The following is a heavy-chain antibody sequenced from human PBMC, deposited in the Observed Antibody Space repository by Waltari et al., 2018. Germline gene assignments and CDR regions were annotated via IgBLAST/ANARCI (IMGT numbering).Heavy chain of an antibody. D-gene: IGHD3-10*01. J-gene: IGHJ4*02. CDR3: ARTTLYGSGSYLYY. V-gene: IGHV3-64*01. Sequence: EVQLVESGGGLVQPGGSLRLSCAASGFTFSSYAMHWVRQAPGKGLEYVSAMSSNGGSTYYANSVKGRFTISRDNSKNTLYLQMGSLRAEDMAVYYCARTTLYGSGSYLYYWGQGTLVTVSS. CDR2: MSSNGGST. CDR1: GFTFSSYA.